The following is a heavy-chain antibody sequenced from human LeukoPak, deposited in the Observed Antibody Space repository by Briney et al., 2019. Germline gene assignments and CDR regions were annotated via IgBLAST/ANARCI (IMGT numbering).Heavy chain of an antibody. V-gene: IGHV4-59*08. D-gene: IGHD6-6*01. CDR1: GGSISSFF. Sequence: SETLSLTCTVSGGSISSFFWSWIRQSPGKGLEWIGSMHYSGDTKYNPSLRSRVSLSIDTSMQQFSLKLSSVTAADTAVYYCARQQLSQLYYFDYWGQGTLVTVSS. CDR2: MHYSGDT. J-gene: IGHJ4*02. CDR3: ARQQLSQLYYFDY.